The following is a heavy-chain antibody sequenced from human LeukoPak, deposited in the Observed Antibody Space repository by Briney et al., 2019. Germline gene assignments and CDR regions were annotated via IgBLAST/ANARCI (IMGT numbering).Heavy chain of an antibody. J-gene: IGHJ4*02. D-gene: IGHD4-17*01. V-gene: IGHV3-23*01. CDR1: GFTFSFYA. CDR3: AKGLSSGDYGLDY. Sequence: GGCLRLSCAASGFTFSFYAMSWVRQAPEKGLEWVSTFSGSGKTYYAGSVKGRFTISRDNSKNTLYLQMNSLRSEDTAVYFCAKGLSSGDYGLDYWGQRTLVTVSS. CDR2: FSGSGKT.